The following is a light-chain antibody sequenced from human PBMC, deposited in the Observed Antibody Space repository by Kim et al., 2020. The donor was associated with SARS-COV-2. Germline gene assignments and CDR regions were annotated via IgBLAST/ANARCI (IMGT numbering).Light chain of an antibody. CDR3: QVWDSSSDHVV. CDR2: YDS. Sequence: SSSLPPPPSVSVATGKTARITCGGNNIGSKSVHWYQQKPGQAPVLVIYYDSDRPSGIPERFSGSNSGNTATLTISRVEAGDEADYYCQVWDSSSDHVVFGGGTPLTVL. V-gene: IGLV3-21*04. CDR1: NIGSKS. J-gene: IGLJ2*01.